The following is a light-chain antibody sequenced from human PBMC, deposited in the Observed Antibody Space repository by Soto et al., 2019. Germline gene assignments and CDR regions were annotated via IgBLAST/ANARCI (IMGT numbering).Light chain of an antibody. CDR1: QSFSSSY. Sequence: EIVLTQSPGTVSLSPGERATLSCRASQSFSSSYLAWYQQKPGQSPRLLIYGASFRAPGVPDRISGSGSGADFTLPISRGEPEDFAVYFCQQFGGSPYTFGQGTRLEIK. CDR2: GAS. CDR3: QQFGGSPYT. J-gene: IGKJ2*01. V-gene: IGKV3-20*01.